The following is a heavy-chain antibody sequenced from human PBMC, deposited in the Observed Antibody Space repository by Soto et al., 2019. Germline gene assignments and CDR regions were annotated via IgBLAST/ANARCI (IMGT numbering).Heavy chain of an antibody. CDR1: GYTFSGFY. Sequence: ASVKVSCKASGYTFSGFYIHWVRQAPGQGLEWMGWINPNRGGTKSAEKFQGRVTMTRDTSISTAYMELSRLTSDDTAVYYCASAAVTGTAGLDFWGQGTPVTVSS. CDR2: INPNRGGT. V-gene: IGHV1-2*02. D-gene: IGHD6-19*01. CDR3: ASAAVTGTAGLDF. J-gene: IGHJ4*02.